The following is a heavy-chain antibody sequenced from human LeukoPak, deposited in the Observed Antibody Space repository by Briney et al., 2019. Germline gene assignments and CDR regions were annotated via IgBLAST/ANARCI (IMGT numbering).Heavy chain of an antibody. J-gene: IGHJ3*02. CDR3: ARDRSGGFRGAFDI. D-gene: IGHD3-10*01. V-gene: IGHV4-38-2*02. Sequence: PSETLSLTCTVSSYSITSGSYWGWIRQPPGKGLEWIGNIYHNGDAYYDPSLKSRLTMSADTSKNQFSLRLSSLTAADTAVYYCARDRSGGFRGAFDIWGQGTKVTVSS. CDR2: IYHNGDA. CDR1: SYSITSGSY.